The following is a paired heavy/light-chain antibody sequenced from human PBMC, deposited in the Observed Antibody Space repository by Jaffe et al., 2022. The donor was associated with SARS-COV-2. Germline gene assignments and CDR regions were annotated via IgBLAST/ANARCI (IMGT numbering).Heavy chain of an antibody. CDR2: INRNSRYI. D-gene: IGHD1-26*01. V-gene: IGHV3-21*01. Sequence: EVQLVESGGGLVKPGGSLRLSCAASRFTFSTYTMNWVRQAPGKGLEWVSSINRNSRYIYYAASVKGRFTVSRDNARDSLYLQMNSLRAEDTAVYYCAREGEEAFDIWGQGTMVTVS. J-gene: IGHJ3*02. CDR1: RFTFSTYT. CDR3: AREGEEAFDI.
Light chain of an antibody. J-gene: IGLJ3*02. V-gene: IGLV1-47*01. CDR1: SSNIGSKY. CDR2: RNN. CDR3: AAWDESLSGRV. Sequence: QSVLTQPPSASGTPGQRVTISCSGSSSNIGSKYVFWYQQFPGTAPKLLIYRNNQRPSGVPDRFSGSKSGTSASLAISGLRSEDEADYYCAAWDESLSGRVFGGGTKLTVL.